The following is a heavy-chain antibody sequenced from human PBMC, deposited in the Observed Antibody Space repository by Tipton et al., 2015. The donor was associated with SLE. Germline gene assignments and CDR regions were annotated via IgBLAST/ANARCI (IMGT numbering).Heavy chain of an antibody. CDR1: GGSISSYY. CDR2: IYTSGST. Sequence: TLSLTCTVSGGSISSYYWSWIRQPPGKGLEWIGYIYTSGSTYYNPSLKSRVTISVDTSKNQFSLKLSSVTAADTAVYYCARRGWGVDYWGQGTLVTVSS. CDR3: ARRGWGVDY. V-gene: IGHV4-4*08. J-gene: IGHJ4*02. D-gene: IGHD3-16*01.